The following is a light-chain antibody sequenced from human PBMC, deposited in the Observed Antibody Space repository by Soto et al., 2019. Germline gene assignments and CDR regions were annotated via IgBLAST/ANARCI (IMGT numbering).Light chain of an antibody. CDR2: EVN. J-gene: IGLJ2*01. Sequence: QSALTQPPSASGSPGQSVTISCTGTSSDVGGYNYVSWYQQHPGKAPKLMIYEVNKRPSGVPDRFSGSKSGNTASLTVSGLQADDEADYYCSSFAGSNRVVFGGGTKLTVL. CDR3: SSFAGSNRVV. CDR1: SSDVGGYNY. V-gene: IGLV2-8*01.